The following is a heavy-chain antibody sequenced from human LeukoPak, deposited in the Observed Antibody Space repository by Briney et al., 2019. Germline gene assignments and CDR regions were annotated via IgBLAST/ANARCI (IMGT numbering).Heavy chain of an antibody. Sequence: PSQTLSLTCTVSGDSISSGSYYWSWIRQPAGKGLEWIGRIYTSGSTNYNPSLKSRVTISVDTSKNQFSLKLSSVTAADTAVYYCAGHGEGGPEVGATMDLRYYFDYWGQGTLVTVSS. CDR1: GDSISSGSYY. CDR2: IYTSGST. CDR3: AGHGEGGPEVGATMDLRYYFDY. J-gene: IGHJ4*02. V-gene: IGHV4-61*02. D-gene: IGHD1-26*01.